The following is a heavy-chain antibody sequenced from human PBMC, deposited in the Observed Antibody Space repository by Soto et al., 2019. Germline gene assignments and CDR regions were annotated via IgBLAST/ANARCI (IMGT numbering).Heavy chain of an antibody. CDR3: CVVKRLDQYSTSGYWFDP. J-gene: IGHJ5*02. CDR2: IKSKADGETK. D-gene: IGHD2-15*01. Sequence: GGSLRLSCAASGFTFSHAWMIWVRQAPGKGLEWVGRIKSKADGETKDYGAPVRGRFTISRDDAKDTLYLQMNSLRIEDTAVYYCCVVKRLDQYSTSGYWFDPWGPGTLVTVSS. V-gene: IGHV3-15*01. CDR1: GFTFSHAW.